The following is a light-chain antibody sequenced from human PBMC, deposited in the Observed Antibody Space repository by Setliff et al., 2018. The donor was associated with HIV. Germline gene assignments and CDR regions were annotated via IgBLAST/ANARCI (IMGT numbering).Light chain of an antibody. CDR2: EVR. Sequence: QSVLTQPASVSGSPGQSITISCTGTSRDVGGYNYVSWYQQHPGKAPKLIIYEVRNRPSGVSNRFYGSKSGNTASLIISGLQAEDEADYFCCSYAGSSPYVFGTGTKVTVL. J-gene: IGLJ1*01. V-gene: IGLV2-14*01. CDR3: CSYAGSSPYV. CDR1: SRDVGGYNY.